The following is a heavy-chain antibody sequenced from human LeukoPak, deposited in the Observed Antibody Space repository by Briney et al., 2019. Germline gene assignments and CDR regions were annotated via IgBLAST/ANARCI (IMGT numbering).Heavy chain of an antibody. CDR2: INTSTGKS. Sequence: ASVKVSCKASGYTFTSYSMNWVRQAPGQGLEWMGWINTSTGKSTYAQGFTGRFVFSVDTSVSTAYLQISSLKTEDTAVYYCAREILRLDIWGQGTMVTVS. CDR3: AREILRLDI. D-gene: IGHD3-9*01. CDR1: GYTFTSYS. V-gene: IGHV7-4-1*02. J-gene: IGHJ3*02.